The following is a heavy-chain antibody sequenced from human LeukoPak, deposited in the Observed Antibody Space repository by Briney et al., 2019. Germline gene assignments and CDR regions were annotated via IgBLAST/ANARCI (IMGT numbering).Heavy chain of an antibody. V-gene: IGHV4-39*01. CDR1: GGSISSSSYY. D-gene: IGHD1-7*01. CDR3: ARGLELRTRAPFDY. Sequence: SETLSLTCTVSGGSISSSSYYWGWIRQPPGKGLEWIGSIYYSGSTYYNPSLKSRVTISVDTSKNQFSLKLSSVTAADTAVYYCARGLELRTRAPFDYWGQGTLVTVSS. CDR2: IYYSGST. J-gene: IGHJ4*02.